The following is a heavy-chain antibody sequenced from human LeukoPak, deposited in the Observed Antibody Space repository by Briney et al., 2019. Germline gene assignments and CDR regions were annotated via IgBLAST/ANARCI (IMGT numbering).Heavy chain of an antibody. D-gene: IGHD2-15*01. V-gene: IGHV3-30*02. CDR1: GFTFSSYS. Sequence: PGGSLRLSCAASGFTFSSYSMNWVRQAPGKGLEWVAFIRYDGSNKYYADSVKGRFTISRDNSKNTLYLQMNSLRAEDTAVYYCAKDSGSLSYYFDYWGQGTLVTVSS. J-gene: IGHJ4*02. CDR2: IRYDGSNK. CDR3: AKDSGSLSYYFDY.